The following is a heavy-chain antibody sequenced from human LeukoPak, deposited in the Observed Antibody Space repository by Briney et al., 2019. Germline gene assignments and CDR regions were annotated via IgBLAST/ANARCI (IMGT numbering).Heavy chain of an antibody. CDR2: ISYDGSNK. J-gene: IGHJ4*02. CDR1: GFTFSSYA. V-gene: IGHV3-30-3*01. D-gene: IGHD6-19*01. Sequence: GGSLRLSCAASGFTFSSYAMHWVRQAPGKGLEWVAVISYDGSNKYYADSVKGRFTISRDNSKNTLYLQMNSLRAEDTAVYYCARAGAGYYFDYWGQGTLVTVSS. CDR3: ARAGAGYYFDY.